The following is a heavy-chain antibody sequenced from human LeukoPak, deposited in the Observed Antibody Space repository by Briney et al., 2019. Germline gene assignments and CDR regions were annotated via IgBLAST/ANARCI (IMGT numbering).Heavy chain of an antibody. V-gene: IGHV3-74*01. Sequence: PGGSLRLSCAASGLTFNKSWMHWVRQGPGKGLEWVSRINNDGSGTSYAGSVKGRFTISRDNAKNTLYLQMNSLRAEDTAVYYCARKYYYDSSGYYWGQGTLVTVSS. CDR3: ARKYYYDSSGYY. D-gene: IGHD3-22*01. CDR2: INNDGSGT. J-gene: IGHJ4*02. CDR1: GLTFNKSW.